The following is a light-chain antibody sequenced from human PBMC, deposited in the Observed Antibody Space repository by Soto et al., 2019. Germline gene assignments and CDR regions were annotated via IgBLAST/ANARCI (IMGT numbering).Light chain of an antibody. CDR2: EAS. CDR1: QSVSSY. J-gene: IGKJ3*01. CDR3: QQWSRWPRET. V-gene: IGKV3-11*01. Sequence: PGERSTLSGRASQSVSSYLAWYQQKPGQAPRLVIYEASKRATGIPARFSGSGSGTDFTLTITNLEPEDFAVYFCQQWSRWPRETFGPGTTVDIK.